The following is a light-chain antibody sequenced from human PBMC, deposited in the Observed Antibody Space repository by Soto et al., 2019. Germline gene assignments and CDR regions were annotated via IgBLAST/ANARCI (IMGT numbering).Light chain of an antibody. V-gene: IGKV1-12*01. CDR2: AAS. J-gene: IGKJ1*01. CDR3: QQSYSCPPT. Sequence: DIQMTQSPSSVSASVGDRVSITCRASQDIRSWLAWYQQKPGKAPNLLIYAASTLRSGVPSRFSGSRSGPDFTLTISSLQPEDFATYYCQQSYSCPPTFGQGTKVDIK. CDR1: QDIRSW.